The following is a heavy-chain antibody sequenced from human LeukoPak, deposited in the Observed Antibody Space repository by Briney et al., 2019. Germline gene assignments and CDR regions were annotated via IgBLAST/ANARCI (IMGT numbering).Heavy chain of an antibody. V-gene: IGHV3-48*01. CDR2: ISSSSSSTI. D-gene: IGHD4-17*01. Sequence: GGSLRLSCAASGFTFSSYSMNWVRQAPGKGLEWVSYISSSSSSTIYYADSVKGRFTISRDNAKNSLYLQMNSLRAEDTAVYYCARRLMVTTGNGMDVWGQGTTVTVSS. CDR1: GFTFSSYS. J-gene: IGHJ6*02. CDR3: ARRLMVTTGNGMDV.